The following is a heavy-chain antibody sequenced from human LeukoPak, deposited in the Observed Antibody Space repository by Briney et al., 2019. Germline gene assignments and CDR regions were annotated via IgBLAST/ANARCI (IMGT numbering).Heavy chain of an antibody. J-gene: IGHJ6*02. CDR3: ARCRRRDYYYYGMDV. Sequence: GESLKISCMGSGYNFTSYWIGWVRQMPGKGLEWMGIIYPGDSDTRYSPSFEGQVTISVDTSSSTAYLQWSSLKASDTAMYYCARCRRRDYYYYGMDVWGQGTTVTVSS. CDR2: IYPGDSDT. V-gene: IGHV5-51*01. CDR1: GYNFTSYW.